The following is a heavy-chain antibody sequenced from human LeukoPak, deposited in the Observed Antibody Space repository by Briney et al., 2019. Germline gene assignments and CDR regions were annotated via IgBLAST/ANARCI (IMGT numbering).Heavy chain of an antibody. CDR1: GGSISSGSYY. J-gene: IGHJ4*02. CDR2: IYTSGST. V-gene: IGHV4-61*02. Sequence: SETLSLTCTVSGGSISSGSYYWSWIRQPAGKGLEWIGRIYTSGSTNYNPSLKSRVTISVDTSKNQFSLKLSSVTAADTAVYYCARVEWLPGDYAFDYWGQGTLVTVSS. D-gene: IGHD4-17*01. CDR3: ARVEWLPGDYAFDY.